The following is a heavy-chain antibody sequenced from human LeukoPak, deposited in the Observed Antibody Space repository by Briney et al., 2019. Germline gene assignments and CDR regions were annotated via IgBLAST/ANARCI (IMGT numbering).Heavy chain of an antibody. D-gene: IGHD6-19*01. J-gene: IGHJ4*02. Sequence: PGGSLRLSCAASGFTFSTYAMHWVRQAPGKGLEWVAVISYDGSYKYYADAVKGRFTISRDNSKNTVNLQMNSLITEDTAVYYRANSYSSGWYVEFDYGGQGTLVTVSS. CDR1: GFTFSTYA. V-gene: IGHV3-30*04. CDR3: ANSYSSGWYVEFDY. CDR2: ISYDGSYK.